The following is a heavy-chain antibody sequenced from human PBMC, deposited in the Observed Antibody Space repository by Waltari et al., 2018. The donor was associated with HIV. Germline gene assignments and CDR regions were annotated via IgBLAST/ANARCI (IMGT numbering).Heavy chain of an antibody. Sequence: QVQLQESGPGLVKPSQTLSLTCTVSGGSISSGSYYWSWIRQPAGKGLEWIGRIYTSGSTNYNPTRKSRVTISVDTSKNQFSLKLSSVTAADTAVYYCARGNSRNSHFDYWGQGTLVTVSS. CDR2: IYTSGST. CDR3: ARGNSRNSHFDY. CDR1: GGSISSGSYY. D-gene: IGHD6-13*01. V-gene: IGHV4-61*02. J-gene: IGHJ4*02.